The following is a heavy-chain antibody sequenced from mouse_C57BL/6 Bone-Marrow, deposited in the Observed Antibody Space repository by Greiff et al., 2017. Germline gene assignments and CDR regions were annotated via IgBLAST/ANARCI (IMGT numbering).Heavy chain of an antibody. V-gene: IGHV5-9-1*02. Sequence: EVLLVESGAGLVKPGGSLKLSCAASGFTFSSYAMSWVRQTPEKRLEWVAYISSGGDSIYYAATVQGRFTISRDNARKALYLQMSSLKSEDTAMYYCTRGYGSSLYAMDYWGQGTSVTVSS. CDR2: ISSGGDSI. CDR3: TRGYGSSLYAMDY. J-gene: IGHJ4*01. CDR1: GFTFSSYA. D-gene: IGHD1-1*01.